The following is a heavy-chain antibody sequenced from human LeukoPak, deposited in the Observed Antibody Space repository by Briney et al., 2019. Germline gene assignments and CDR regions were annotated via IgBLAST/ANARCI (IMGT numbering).Heavy chain of an antibody. CDR3: ARDSSITMIVVVTGFDP. CDR2: IIPILGIA. J-gene: IGHJ5*02. D-gene: IGHD3-22*01. CDR1: GYTFTSYD. Sequence: SVKVSCKASGYTFTSYDINWVRQAPGQGLEWMGRIIPILGIANYAQKFQGRVTITADKSTSTAYMELSSLRSEDTAVYYCARDSSITMIVVVTGFDPWGQGTLVTVSS. V-gene: IGHV1-69*04.